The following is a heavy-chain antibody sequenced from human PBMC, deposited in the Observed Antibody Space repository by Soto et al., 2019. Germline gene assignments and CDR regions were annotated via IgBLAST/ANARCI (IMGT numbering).Heavy chain of an antibody. CDR1: GFTFSSYS. D-gene: IGHD6-13*01. Sequence: EVQLVESGGGLVKPGGSLRLSCAASGFTFSSYSMNWVRQAPGKGLEWVSSISSSSSYIYYADSVKGRFTISRDNXTNSLYLQINSLRAEDTAVYYCARDPPGLERQLLDYWGQGTLVTVSS. V-gene: IGHV3-21*01. CDR2: ISSSSSYI. J-gene: IGHJ4*02. CDR3: ARDPPGLERQLLDY.